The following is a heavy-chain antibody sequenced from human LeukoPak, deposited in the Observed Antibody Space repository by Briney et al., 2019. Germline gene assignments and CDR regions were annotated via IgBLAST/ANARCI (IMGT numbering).Heavy chain of an antibody. CDR1: GFTFSSYG. CDR3: SKPYYDFWSGKAFFDY. Sequence: GGSLRLSCAASGFTFSSYGMSWVRQAPGKGLEWVSAISGSGVSTYYADSVKGRFIISRDTSKNTLYLQMNSLRAEDTAVYYCSKPYYDFWSGKAFFDYWGQGTLVTVSS. CDR2: ISGSGVST. D-gene: IGHD3-3*01. V-gene: IGHV3-23*01. J-gene: IGHJ4*02.